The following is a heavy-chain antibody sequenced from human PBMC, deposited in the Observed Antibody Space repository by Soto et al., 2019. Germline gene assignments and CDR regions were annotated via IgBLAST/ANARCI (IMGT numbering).Heavy chain of an antibody. CDR2: IYYGGST. CDR3: ASMVTFPLHTCSDRVG. Sequence: QLQLQESGPGLVKPSETLSLTCTVSGGSISSATYYWGWIRQPPGQGLEWIGSIYYGGSTYYNPSLKTPGALSVDTSDNPCSLMVTYLTAADSAVYFCASMVTFPLHTCSDRVGWGRGKRVTVPS. J-gene: IGHJ6*04. V-gene: IGHV4-39*01. D-gene: IGHD3-16*01. CDR1: GGSISSATYY.